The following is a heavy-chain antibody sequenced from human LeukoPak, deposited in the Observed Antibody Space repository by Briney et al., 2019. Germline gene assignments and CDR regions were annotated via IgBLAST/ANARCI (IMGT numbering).Heavy chain of an antibody. V-gene: IGHV3-30*18. J-gene: IGHJ4*02. Sequence: GGSLRLSCAASGFTFSSYGMHRVRQAPGKGLEWVAVISYDGSNKYYADSVKGRFTISRDNSKNTLYLQMNSLRAEDTAVYYCAKDSALRYYDSSGYFDYWGQGTLVTVSS. CDR1: GFTFSSYG. CDR2: ISYDGSNK. D-gene: IGHD3-22*01. CDR3: AKDSALRYYDSSGYFDY.